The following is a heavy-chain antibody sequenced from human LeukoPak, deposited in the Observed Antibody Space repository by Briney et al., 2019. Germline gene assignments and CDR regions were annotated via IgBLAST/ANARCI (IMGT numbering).Heavy chain of an antibody. CDR3: ARDYILPLETDNGDGFAI. J-gene: IGHJ3*02. CDR2: VSPSHTTR. D-gene: IGHD3-3*02. CDR1: GYTFRQYS. Sequence: APVKVSCKASGYTFRQYSISWVRQAPGKGFEWMGWVSPSHTTRIYAQEFQGRVTMTADTNANTVSMELTSLRFDDTAVYFCARDYILPLETDNGDGFAIWGQGTVVTVSS. V-gene: IGHV1-18*01.